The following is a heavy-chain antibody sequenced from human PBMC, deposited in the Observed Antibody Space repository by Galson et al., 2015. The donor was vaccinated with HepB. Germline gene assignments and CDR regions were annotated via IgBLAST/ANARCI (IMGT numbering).Heavy chain of an antibody. CDR2: ISSDGSGT. Sequence: SLRLSCAASGFTFRNFWMHWVRHVPGEGLVWVSRISSDGSGTTYADSVKGRFTISRDNAKNTLYLQMNSLRVEDRAVYYCARDRTLGPSHPFDYWGRGTLVTVSS. CDR3: ARDRTLGPSHPFDY. V-gene: IGHV3-74*01. D-gene: IGHD3-16*01. CDR1: GFTFRNFW. J-gene: IGHJ4*02.